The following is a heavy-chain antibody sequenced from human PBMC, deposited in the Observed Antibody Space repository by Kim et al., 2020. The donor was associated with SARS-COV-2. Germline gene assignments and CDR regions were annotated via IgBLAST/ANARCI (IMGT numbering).Heavy chain of an antibody. CDR2: ISGSGGST. CDR1: GFTFSSYA. J-gene: IGHJ5*02. CDR3: AKYFITMVRGVNFWFDP. Sequence: GGSLRLSCAASGFTFSSYAMSWVRQAPGKGLEWVSAISGSGGSTYYADSVKGRFTISRDNSKNTLYLQMNSLRAEDTAVYYCAKYFITMVRGVNFWFDPWGQGTLVTVSS. V-gene: IGHV3-23*01. D-gene: IGHD3-10*01.